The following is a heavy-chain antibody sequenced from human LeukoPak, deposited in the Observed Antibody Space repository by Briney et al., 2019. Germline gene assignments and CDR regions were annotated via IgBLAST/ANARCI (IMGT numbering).Heavy chain of an antibody. CDR1: GYTLTELS. D-gene: IGHD3-3*01. J-gene: IGHJ3*02. CDR3: ATVSEGVVIRDAFDI. V-gene: IGHV1-24*01. CDR2: FDPEDGET. Sequence: AASVKVSCKVSGYTLTELSMHWVRQAPGKGLEWMGGFDPEDGETIYAQKFQGRVTMTEDTSTDTAYMELSSQRSEDTAVYYCATVSEGVVIRDAFDIWGQGTMVTVSS.